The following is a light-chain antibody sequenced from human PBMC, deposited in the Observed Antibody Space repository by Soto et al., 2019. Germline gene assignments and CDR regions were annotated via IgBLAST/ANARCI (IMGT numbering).Light chain of an antibody. CDR2: GAS. V-gene: IGKV3-15*01. Sequence: IVLTQSPSTLSLSPGERATLSCRASQSVSNNYLAWYQQKPGQAPRLLIYGASTRATGIAARFSGSDSGTEFTLTISSLQSEDLAVYFCQQYNKWPPTFGQGTKVDI. CDR1: QSVSNN. J-gene: IGKJ1*01. CDR3: QQYNKWPPT.